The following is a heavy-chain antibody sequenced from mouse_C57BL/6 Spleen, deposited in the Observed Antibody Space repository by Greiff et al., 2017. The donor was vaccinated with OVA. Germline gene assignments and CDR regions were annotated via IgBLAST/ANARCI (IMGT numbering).Heavy chain of an antibody. J-gene: IGHJ1*03. Sequence: EVQLVESGPGLVKPSQSLSLTCSVTGYSITSGYYWNWIRQFPGNKLEWMGYISYDGSNNYNPSLKNRIAITRDTSKNQCFLKLNSVTTEDTATSYCARKGYYGSSYGYFDVWGTGTTVTVSS. CDR3: ARKGYYGSSYGYFDV. D-gene: IGHD1-1*01. V-gene: IGHV3-6*01. CDR1: GYSITSGYY. CDR2: ISYDGSN.